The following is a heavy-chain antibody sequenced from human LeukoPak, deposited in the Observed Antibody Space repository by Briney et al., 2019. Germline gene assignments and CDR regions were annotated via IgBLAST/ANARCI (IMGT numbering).Heavy chain of an antibody. D-gene: IGHD6-13*01. Sequence: GESLKISCKGSGYSFTDFWIGWVRQMPGKGLEWMGIIYPGDSDTRYRPSFHGQVTISADKSISTAYLQWSSLKASDTAMYYCARVEGWAAEIDYWGQGTLVTVSS. J-gene: IGHJ4*02. CDR1: GYSFTDFW. CDR2: IYPGDSDT. V-gene: IGHV5-51*01. CDR3: ARVEGWAAEIDY.